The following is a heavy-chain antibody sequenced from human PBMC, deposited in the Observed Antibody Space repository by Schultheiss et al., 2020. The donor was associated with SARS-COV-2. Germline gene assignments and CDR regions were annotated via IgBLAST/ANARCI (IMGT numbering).Heavy chain of an antibody. CDR1: GGSISSGGYY. D-gene: IGHD3-10*01. CDR3: AREFVGPRHDAFDI. J-gene: IGHJ3*02. Sequence: SETLSLTCTVSGGSISSGGYYWIWIRQPPGKGLEWIGYIYYSGSTNYNPSLKSRVTMSVDTSKNQFSLKLSSVTAADTAVYYCAREFVGPRHDAFDIWGQGTMVTVSS. V-gene: IGHV4-61*08. CDR2: IYYSGST.